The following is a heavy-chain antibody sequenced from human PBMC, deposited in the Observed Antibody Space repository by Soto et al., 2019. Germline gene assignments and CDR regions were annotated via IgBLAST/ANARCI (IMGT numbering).Heavy chain of an antibody. D-gene: IGHD6-19*01. V-gene: IGHV3-23*01. CDR3: AKDLGAVAVVYYYYGMDV. J-gene: IGHJ6*02. Sequence: GGSLRLSCAASGFTFSSYAMNWVRQAPGKGLECVSAISGSGGGTYYADSVKGRFTISRDNSKHTLYLQMNSLRAEDTAVYYCAKDLGAVAVVYYYYGMDVWGQGTTVTVSS. CDR1: GFTFSSYA. CDR2: ISGSGGGT.